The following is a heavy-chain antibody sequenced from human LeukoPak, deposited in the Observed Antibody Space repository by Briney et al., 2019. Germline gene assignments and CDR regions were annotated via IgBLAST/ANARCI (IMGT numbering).Heavy chain of an antibody. J-gene: IGHJ3*02. Sequence: SETLSLTCTVSGGSISSYYWSWIRQPPGKGLEWIGYIYYSGSTNYNPSLKSRVTISVDTSKNQFSLKLSSVTAADTAVHYCARDPNYGDDHDAFDIWGQGTMVTVSS. V-gene: IGHV4-59*01. CDR1: GGSISSYY. D-gene: IGHD4-17*01. CDR3: ARDPNYGDDHDAFDI. CDR2: IYYSGST.